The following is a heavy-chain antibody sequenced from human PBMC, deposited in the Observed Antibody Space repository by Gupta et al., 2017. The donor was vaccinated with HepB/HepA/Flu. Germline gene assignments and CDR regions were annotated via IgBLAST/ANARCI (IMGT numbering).Heavy chain of an antibody. CDR3: ARDGGWERTKGWFDL. D-gene: IGHD1-26*01. CDR2: ISYTGST. Sequence: QVQLQESGPGLVKASETLSLTCTVSGGSLSRFYWSWIRQSPGKGLEWIGYISYTGSTNYSPSLKSRVTISVDTSKNQFSLKLTSVTAADTAVYYCARDGGWERTKGWFDLWGQGTLVPVSS. J-gene: IGHJ5*02. V-gene: IGHV4-59*01. CDR1: GGSLSRFY.